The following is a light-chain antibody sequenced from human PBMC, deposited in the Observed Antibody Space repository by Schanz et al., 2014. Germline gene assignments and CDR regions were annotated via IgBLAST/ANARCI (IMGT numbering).Light chain of an antibody. CDR2: TSD. V-gene: IGLV1-44*01. CDR3: AAWDDSLNGHWV. Sequence: QSVLTQPPSASGPPGQRVTISCSGSSSNIGSNPVNWYQQLPRAAPTLLIYTSDQRPSGVPDRFSGSKSGTSASLAISGLQSEDEAHYYCAAWDDSLNGHWVFGGGTKLTVL. J-gene: IGLJ3*02. CDR1: SSNIGSNP.